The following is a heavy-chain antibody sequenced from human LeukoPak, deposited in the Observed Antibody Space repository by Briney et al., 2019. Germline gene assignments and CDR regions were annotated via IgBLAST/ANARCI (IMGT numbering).Heavy chain of an antibody. CDR2: IYSGGST. CDR1: GFTVSSNY. Sequence: GRSLRLSCAASGFTVSSNYMSWVRQAPGKGLEWVSVIYSGGSTYYADSVKGRFTISRDNAKNSLYLQMNSLRAEDTAVYYCARDAAYYYDSSPGTFDYWGQGTLVTVSS. CDR3: ARDAAYYYDSSPGTFDY. D-gene: IGHD3-22*01. V-gene: IGHV3-53*01. J-gene: IGHJ4*02.